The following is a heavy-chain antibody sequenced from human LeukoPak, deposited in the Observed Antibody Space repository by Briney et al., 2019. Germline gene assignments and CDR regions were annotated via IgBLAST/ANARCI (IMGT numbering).Heavy chain of an antibody. Sequence: KSSETLSLTCTVSGGSVSSGSYYWSWIRQPPGKGLEWIGYIYYSGSTNYNPSLKSRVTISVDRSKNQFSLKLSSVTAADTAVYYCARRRDGYNFDYWGQGTPVTVSS. V-gene: IGHV4-61*01. J-gene: IGHJ4*02. CDR3: ARRRDGYNFDY. D-gene: IGHD5-24*01. CDR1: GGSVSSGSYY. CDR2: IYYSGST.